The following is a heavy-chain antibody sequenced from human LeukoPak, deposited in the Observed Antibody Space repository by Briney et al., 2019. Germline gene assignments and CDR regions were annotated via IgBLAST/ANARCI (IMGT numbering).Heavy chain of an antibody. CDR2: IYTSGST. CDR3: TRHRPDYYDSSGYYYVGAFDI. Sequence: SETLSLTCTVSGGSISSYYWSWIRQPAGKGLEWIGRIYTSGSTNYNPSLKSRVTMSVDTSKNQFSLKLRSVTAAETAVYYCTRHRPDYYDSSGYYYVGAFDIWGQGTMVTVSS. D-gene: IGHD3-22*01. J-gene: IGHJ3*02. CDR1: GGSISSYY. V-gene: IGHV4-4*07.